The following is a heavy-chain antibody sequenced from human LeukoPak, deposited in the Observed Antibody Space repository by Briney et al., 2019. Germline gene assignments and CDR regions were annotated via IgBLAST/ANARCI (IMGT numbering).Heavy chain of an antibody. V-gene: IGHV4-59*08. D-gene: IGHD6-13*01. Sequence: NSSKTLSLTCTVSGGSISSYYWSWIRQPPGKGLEWIGYIYYSGSTNYNPSLKSRVTISVDTSKNQFSLKLSSVTAADTAVYYCASSIAAGADYYYGMDVWGQGTTVTVSS. CDR2: IYYSGST. CDR1: GGSISSYY. CDR3: ASSIAAGADYYYGMDV. J-gene: IGHJ6*02.